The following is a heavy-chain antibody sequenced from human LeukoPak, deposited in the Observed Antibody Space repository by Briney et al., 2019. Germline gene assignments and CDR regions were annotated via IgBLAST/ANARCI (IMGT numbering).Heavy chain of an antibody. D-gene: IGHD3-10*01. CDR1: GYTLTELS. J-gene: IGHJ4*02. CDR3: ARVFYYYGSGRYYPLFDY. Sequence: ASVKVSCKVSGYTLTELSMHWVRQAPGKGLEWMGGFDPEDGETIYAQKFQGRVTMTEDTSTDTAYMELSSLRSEDTAVYYCARVFYYYGSGRYYPLFDYWGQGTLVTVSS. V-gene: IGHV1-24*01. CDR2: FDPEDGET.